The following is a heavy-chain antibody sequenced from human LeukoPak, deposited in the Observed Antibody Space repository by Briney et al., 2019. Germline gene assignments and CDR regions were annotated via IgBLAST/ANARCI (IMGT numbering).Heavy chain of an antibody. Sequence: PGGSLRLSCAASGFTFSDYSMEWVRQAPGKGLEWISYISSTSTTIYYAGSVKGRFTTSRDNAKNSLYLQMNSLRAEDTAVYYCAKGQRNIEMATTKPRLYYFDYWGQGTLVTVSS. CDR1: GFTFSDYS. J-gene: IGHJ4*02. D-gene: IGHD5-24*01. CDR3: AKGQRNIEMATTKPRLYYFDY. V-gene: IGHV3-48*04. CDR2: ISSTSTTI.